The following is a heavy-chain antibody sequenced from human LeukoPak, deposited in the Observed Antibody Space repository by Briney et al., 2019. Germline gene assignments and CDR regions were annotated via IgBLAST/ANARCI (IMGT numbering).Heavy chain of an antibody. CDR2: IIPIFGTA. CDR1: GGTFSSYA. D-gene: IGHD3-10*01. CDR3: ARGGVRGVVITPRDNWFDP. Sequence: GASVKVSCKASGGTFSSYAISWVRQAPGQGLEWMGGIIPIFGTANYAQKFQGRVTITADKSTSTAYMELSSLRSEDTAVYYCARGGVRGVVITPRDNWFDPWGQGTLVTVSS. V-gene: IGHV1-69*06. J-gene: IGHJ5*02.